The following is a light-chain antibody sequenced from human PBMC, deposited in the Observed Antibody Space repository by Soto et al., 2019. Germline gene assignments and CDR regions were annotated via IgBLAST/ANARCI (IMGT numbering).Light chain of an antibody. CDR2: DVG. Sequence: QSVLNQPASVSGSPGESITISLPGTSNVVGGYNSVSWYQHHPGKAPKLILCDVGDRPSGVSYRFSGSKSGNTASLTISGLQAADEADYFCSSFTSSMTNVFGSGTKVTVL. V-gene: IGLV2-14*03. J-gene: IGLJ1*01. CDR1: SNVVGGYNS. CDR3: SSFTSSMTNV.